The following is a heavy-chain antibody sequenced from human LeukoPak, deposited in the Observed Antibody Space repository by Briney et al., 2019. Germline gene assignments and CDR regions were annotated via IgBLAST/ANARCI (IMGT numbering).Heavy chain of an antibody. D-gene: IGHD6-19*01. CDR2: ISSSSDYI. CDR1: GFAFSTYS. V-gene: IGHV3-21*01. J-gene: IGHJ4*02. Sequence: GGSLRLSCAASGFAFSTYSMNWVRQAPGKGLEWVSSISSSSDYIDYAASVKGRFTISRDNAKNSLYLQTNSLRAEDTAVYYCAKDRYSSGWYSDFDYWGQGTLVTVSS. CDR3: AKDRYSSGWYSDFDY.